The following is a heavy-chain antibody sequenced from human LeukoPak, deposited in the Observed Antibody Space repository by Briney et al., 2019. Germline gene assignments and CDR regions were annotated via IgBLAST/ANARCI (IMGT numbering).Heavy chain of an antibody. Sequence: ASVKVSCKVSGYTLTELSMHWVRQAPGKGLEWMGGFDPEDGETIYAQKFQGRVTMTEDTSTDTAYMELSSLRSEDTAVYYCARPYLEWSLKFYMDVWGKGTTVTVSS. CDR2: FDPEDGET. D-gene: IGHD3-3*02. J-gene: IGHJ6*03. V-gene: IGHV1-24*01. CDR1: GYTLTELS. CDR3: ARPYLEWSLKFYMDV.